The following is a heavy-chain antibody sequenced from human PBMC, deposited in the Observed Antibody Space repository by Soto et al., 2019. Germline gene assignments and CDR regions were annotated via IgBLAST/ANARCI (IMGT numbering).Heavy chain of an antibody. Sequence: SETLSLTCAVHGGSFSGFYWTWIRQPPGKGLEWIGEINHSGSSNYNPPLKSRVTMSLDTSRNQFSLSLNSVTAADTAVYYCARMAGPWYFDLWGRGTLVTVSP. CDR3: ARMAGPWYFDL. CDR2: INHSGSS. J-gene: IGHJ2*01. CDR1: GGSFSGFY. V-gene: IGHV4-34*01.